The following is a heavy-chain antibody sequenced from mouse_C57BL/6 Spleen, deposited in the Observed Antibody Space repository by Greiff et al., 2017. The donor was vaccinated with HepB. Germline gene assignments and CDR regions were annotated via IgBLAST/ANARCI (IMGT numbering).Heavy chain of an antibody. CDR1: GFSLTSYG. J-gene: IGHJ4*01. V-gene: IGHV2-6*01. D-gene: IGHD2-3*01. CDR3: ARFDGYWGYAMDY. CDR2: IWGVGST. Sequence: VKLQESGPGLVAPSQSLSITCTVSGFSLTSYGVDWVRQSPGKGLEWLGVIWGVGSTNYNSALKSRLSISKDNSKSQVFLKMNSLQTDDTAMYYCARFDGYWGYAMDYWGQGTSVTVSS.